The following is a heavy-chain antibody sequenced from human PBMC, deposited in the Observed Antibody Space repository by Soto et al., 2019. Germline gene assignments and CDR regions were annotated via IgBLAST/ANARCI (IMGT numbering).Heavy chain of an antibody. CDR2: ISYDGSNK. D-gene: IGHD3-10*01. J-gene: IGHJ5*02. CDR3: AKDIGEVPGP. Sequence: PGGSLRVSCAASGFTFSSYAMHWVRQAPCKGLEWVAVISYDGSNKYYADSVKGRFTISRDNSKNTLYLQMNSLRAEDTAVYYCAKDIGEVPGPWGQGTLVTVSS. V-gene: IGHV3-30-3*01. CDR1: GFTFSSYA.